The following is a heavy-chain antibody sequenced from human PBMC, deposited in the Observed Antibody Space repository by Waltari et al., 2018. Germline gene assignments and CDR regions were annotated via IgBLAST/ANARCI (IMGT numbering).Heavy chain of an antibody. V-gene: IGHV1-24*01. CDR2: YVPEDGET. CDR1: GYTHTETP. J-gene: IGHJ5*02. D-gene: IGHD5-12*01. CDR3: ATDHYRQSGYDT. Sequence: QVQLVQSGAEVKKPGASVKDYCKDSGYTHTETPMHWVRQAPGKGLEWLGGYVPEDGETIYAQSFQGRVAMTEDTSADTAYMELSSLTSEDTAVYYCATDHYRQSGYDTWGQGTLVTVSS.